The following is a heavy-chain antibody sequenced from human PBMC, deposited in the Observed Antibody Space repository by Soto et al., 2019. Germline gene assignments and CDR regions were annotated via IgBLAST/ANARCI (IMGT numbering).Heavy chain of an antibody. CDR2: ISYDGSNK. Sequence: QVQLVESGGGVVQPGRSLRLSCAASGFTFSSYAMHWVRQAPGKGLEWVAVISYDGSNKYYADSVKGRFTISRDNSKNTLYLQMNSLRAEDTAVYYCARATMIVVVITEFDYWGQGTLVTVSS. V-gene: IGHV3-30-3*01. D-gene: IGHD3-22*01. J-gene: IGHJ4*02. CDR1: GFTFSSYA. CDR3: ARATMIVVVITEFDY.